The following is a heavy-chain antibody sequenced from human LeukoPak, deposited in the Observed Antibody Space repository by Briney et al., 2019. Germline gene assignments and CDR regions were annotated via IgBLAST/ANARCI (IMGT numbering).Heavy chain of an antibody. CDR2: IDRDGGVR. D-gene: IGHD1-14*01. J-gene: IGHJ4*02. Sequence: GGSLRLCCAASGLSFSSYWMSWVRQTPENGLEFVGNIDRDGGVRNYMDSLKGRCTISRDNGKKSLYLEINSLRADDTAVYYCARHPGSSAFDLCGRGALVTVSP. CDR1: GLSFSSYW. V-gene: IGHV3-7*01. CDR3: ARHPGSSAFDL.